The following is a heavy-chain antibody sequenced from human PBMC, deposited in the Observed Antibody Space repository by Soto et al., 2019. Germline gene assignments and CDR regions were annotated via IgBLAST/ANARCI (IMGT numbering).Heavy chain of an antibody. D-gene: IGHD3-10*01. Sequence: SETLSLTCTVSGGSICSYYRSWIRQPPGKGLEWIGYIYYSGSTNYNPSLKSRVTISVDTSKNQFSLKLSSVTAADTAVYYCARGMTPVAFDIWGQGTMVTVSS. V-gene: IGHV4-59*08. J-gene: IGHJ3*02. CDR2: IYYSGST. CDR3: ARGMTPVAFDI. CDR1: GGSICSYY.